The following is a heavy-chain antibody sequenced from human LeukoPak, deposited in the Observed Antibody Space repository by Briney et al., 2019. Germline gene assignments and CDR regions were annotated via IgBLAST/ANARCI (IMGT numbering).Heavy chain of an antibody. J-gene: IGHJ4*02. CDR2: IYTSGST. Sequence: SETLSLTCTVSGGSISSGSYYWSWIRQPAGKGLEWIGRIYTSGSTNYNPSLKSRVTISVDTSKNQFSLKLSSVTAADTAVYYCARHANVYYGSGEQGNWGQGTLVTVSS. V-gene: IGHV4-61*02. CDR1: GGSISSGSYY. D-gene: IGHD3-10*01. CDR3: ARHANVYYGSGEQGN.